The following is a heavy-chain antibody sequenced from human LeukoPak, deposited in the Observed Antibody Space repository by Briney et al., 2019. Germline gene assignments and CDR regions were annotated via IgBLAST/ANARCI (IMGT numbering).Heavy chain of an antibody. D-gene: IGHD1-26*01. Sequence: HPGGSVRLSCSASGFTFSGYSMNWVRQAPGKGLEWISYISTGGGTIYYADSVRGRFTISRDNSKNTLYLQMNSLRAEDTAVYYCARDPSGPARFFDYWGQGTLVTVSS. CDR2: ISTGGGTI. J-gene: IGHJ4*02. CDR1: GFTFSGYS. V-gene: IGHV3-48*01. CDR3: ARDPSGPARFFDY.